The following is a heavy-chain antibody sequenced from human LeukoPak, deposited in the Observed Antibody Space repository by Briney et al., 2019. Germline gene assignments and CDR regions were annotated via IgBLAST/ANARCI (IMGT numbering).Heavy chain of an antibody. CDR2: INAGNGDT. V-gene: IGHV1-3*01. J-gene: IGHJ4*02. CDR1: GYTFTKYV. D-gene: IGHD2-21*01. CDR3: ARDDCGDTCYPGGY. Sequence: ASVKVSCKASGYTFTKYVVHWVRQAPGQRPEWMGWINAGNGDTKYSQNFQDRVTITRDTSANTAYMELSSLTSEDTALYYCARDDCGDTCYPGGYWGQVIMVTVSS.